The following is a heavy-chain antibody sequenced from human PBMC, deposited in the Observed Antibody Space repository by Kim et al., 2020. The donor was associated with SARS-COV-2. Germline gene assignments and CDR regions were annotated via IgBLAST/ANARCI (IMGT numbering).Heavy chain of an antibody. CDR3: TTRTSGAWPFDY. V-gene: IGHV3-23*01. D-gene: IGHD2-2*01. CDR2: ISITGGNT. Sequence: GGSLRLSCEASGFTFTSYAMTWVRQAPGKGLEWVASISITGGNTYYADSVKGRFTISRDNSRDTLYLHMNSLRAEDTAVYYCTTRTSGAWPFDYWGEGTLVTVSS. J-gene: IGHJ4*02. CDR1: GFTFTSYA.